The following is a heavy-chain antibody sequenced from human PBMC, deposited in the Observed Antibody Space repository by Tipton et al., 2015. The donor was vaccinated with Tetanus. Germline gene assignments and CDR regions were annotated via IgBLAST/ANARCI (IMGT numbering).Heavy chain of an antibody. CDR3: ARLYSYGSLYCFDP. CDR1: GASISSGGYY. CDR2: IYYSGST. J-gene: IGHJ5*02. V-gene: IGHV4-61*08. Sequence: TLSLTCTVSGASISSGGYYWSWIRQHPGKGLEWVGYIYYSGSTNYNPSLESRVTISVDTSKNQFSLKLRSVTAADTAVYYCARLYSYGSLYCFDPWGQGTLVPVSS. D-gene: IGHD5-18*01.